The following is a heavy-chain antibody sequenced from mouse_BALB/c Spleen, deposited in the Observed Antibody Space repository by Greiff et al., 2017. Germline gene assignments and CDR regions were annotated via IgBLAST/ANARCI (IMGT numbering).Heavy chain of an antibody. CDR2: IYPSDSYT. J-gene: IGHJ1*01. CDR1: GYTFTSYW. D-gene: IGHD1-1*01. Sequence: QVQLQQPGAELVRPGASVKLSCKASGYTFTSYWINWVKQRPGQGLEWIGNIYPSDSYTNYNQKFKDKATLTVDKSSSTAYMQLSSPTSEDSAVYYCTRNYYGSSYWYFDVWGAGTTVTVSS. V-gene: IGHV1-69*02. CDR3: TRNYYGSSYWYFDV.